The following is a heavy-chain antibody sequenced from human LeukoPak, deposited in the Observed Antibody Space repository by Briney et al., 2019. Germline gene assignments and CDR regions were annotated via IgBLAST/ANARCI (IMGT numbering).Heavy chain of an antibody. CDR2: ISSDGNTE. V-gene: IGHV3-11*04. Sequence: GGSLRLSCAASAFTFSNAYMSWVRQAPGKGLEWVSHISSDGNTEYYVDAPRGRFTMSRDNAKNSLFLQINSLRAEDTAVYYCARDTLNGPFVISLDFWGQGALVTVSS. CDR1: AFTFSNAY. D-gene: IGHD3-9*01. J-gene: IGHJ4*02. CDR3: ARDTLNGPFVISLDF.